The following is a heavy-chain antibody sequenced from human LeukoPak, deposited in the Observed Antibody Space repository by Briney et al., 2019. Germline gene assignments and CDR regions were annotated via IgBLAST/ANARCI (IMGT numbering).Heavy chain of an antibody. J-gene: IGHJ4*02. D-gene: IGHD3-10*01. Sequence: GGSLRLSCAASGFTFSSYWMHWVRQAPGKGLVWVSRINSDGSSTNYADSVKGRFTISRDNAKNTLYLHMNSLRAEDTAVYYCTSAHPVRGQDWGQGTLVTVSS. V-gene: IGHV3-74*01. CDR3: TSAHPVRGQD. CDR1: GFTFSSYW. CDR2: INSDGSST.